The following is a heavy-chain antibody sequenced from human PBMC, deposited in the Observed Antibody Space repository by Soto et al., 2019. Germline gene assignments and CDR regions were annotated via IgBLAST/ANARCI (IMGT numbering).Heavy chain of an antibody. CDR2: TFYRSKWYN. Sequence: SETLSLTCAISGDSVSGNTAAWNWIRQSPSRGLEWLGRTFYRSKWYNDYAVSVKSRITINPDTSKNQFSLQLDSVTPEDTGVYYCARVDVPASIEDYYNYGMDVWGQGTTVTVSS. D-gene: IGHD2-2*02. J-gene: IGHJ6*02. CDR3: ARVDVPASIEDYYNYGMDV. CDR1: GDSVSGNTAA. V-gene: IGHV6-1*01.